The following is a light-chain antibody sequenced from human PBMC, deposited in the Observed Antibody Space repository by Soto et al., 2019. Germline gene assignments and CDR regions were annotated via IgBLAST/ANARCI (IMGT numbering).Light chain of an antibody. CDR3: GSHAGGDNLI. Sequence: QSALTQSPSASGSPGQSVTISCTGTSSDIGGYNYVSWYQRHPGKAPKLMIYEVTKRPSGVPDRFSGSKSGNTASLTVSGLQPEDEAEYYCGSHAGGDNLIFGGGTKLTVL. V-gene: IGLV2-8*01. J-gene: IGLJ2*01. CDR1: SSDIGGYNY. CDR2: EVT.